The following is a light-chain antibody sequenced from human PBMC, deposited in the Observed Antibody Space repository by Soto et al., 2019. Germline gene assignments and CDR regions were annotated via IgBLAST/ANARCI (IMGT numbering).Light chain of an antibody. J-gene: IGKJ4*01. CDR1: QSVSSY. Sequence: EIVLTQSPATLSLSPGERATLSCRASQSVSSYLAWYQQEPGQAPRLLIYDASNRATGIPARFSGSGSGTDFPLTISSLAPEDFALYYCQQRSNCPPLTFGGGTKVEIK. CDR3: QQRSNCPPLT. CDR2: DAS. V-gene: IGKV3-11*01.